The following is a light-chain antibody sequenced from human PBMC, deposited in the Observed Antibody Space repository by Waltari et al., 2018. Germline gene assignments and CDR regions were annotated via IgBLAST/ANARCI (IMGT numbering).Light chain of an antibody. CDR3: SSYTDSTTVV. CDR1: TTDIGTYDY. J-gene: IGLJ2*01. V-gene: IGLV2-14*01. CDR2: QVT. Sequence: SALTQPASVSGSPGQSITISCSGSTTDIGTYDYLSWYQQYPGKAPKLILYQVTIRPSGVSNRFSGSKSGNTASLTISGLQTDDEAIYYCSSYTDSTTVVFGGGTVVTVL.